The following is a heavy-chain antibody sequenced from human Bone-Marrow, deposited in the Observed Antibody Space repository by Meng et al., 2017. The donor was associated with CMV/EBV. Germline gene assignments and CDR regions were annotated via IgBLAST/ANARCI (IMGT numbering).Heavy chain of an antibody. D-gene: IGHD3-22*01. Sequence: GGSLRLSCTASGFTFSDYWMHWVRQTPGKGLLWVSRIKGDGSHTIYGDSVKGRFTISRDNAKKTLYLQMNSLRAEDTALYYCARGLTGVEVTPSDAFDIWGQGTMVASSS. CDR2: IKGDGSHT. CDR3: ARGLTGVEVTPSDAFDI. J-gene: IGHJ3*02. CDR1: GFTFSDYW. V-gene: IGHV3-74*01.